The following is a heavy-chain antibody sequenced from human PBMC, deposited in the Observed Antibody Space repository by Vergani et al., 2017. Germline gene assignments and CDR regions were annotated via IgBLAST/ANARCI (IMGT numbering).Heavy chain of an antibody. CDR3: ARGGIYGSGSYYKGMAFDI. J-gene: IGHJ3*02. Sequence: QVQLQESGPGLVKPSQTLSLTCTVSGGSISSGGYYWSWIRQHPGKGLEWIGYIYYSGSTYYNPSLKSRVTISVDTSKNQFSLKLSSVTAADTAVYYCARGGIYGSGSYYKGMAFDIWGQGTMVTVSS. V-gene: IGHV4-31*03. D-gene: IGHD3-10*01. CDR1: GGSISSGGYY. CDR2: IYYSGST.